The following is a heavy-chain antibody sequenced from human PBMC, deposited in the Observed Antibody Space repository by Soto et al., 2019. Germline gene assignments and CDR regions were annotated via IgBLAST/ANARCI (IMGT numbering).Heavy chain of an antibody. D-gene: IGHD3-3*01. Sequence: GGSLRLSCAASGFTFSSYAMHWVRQAPGKGLEWVAVISYDGRNKNYAVSVKGRFTISRDNSKNTLYLQMNSLRAEDTAVYYCARGYDFWSGYYYPYGMDVWGQGTTVTVSS. CDR2: ISYDGRNK. V-gene: IGHV3-30*04. CDR3: ARGYDFWSGYYYPYGMDV. CDR1: GFTFSSYA. J-gene: IGHJ6*02.